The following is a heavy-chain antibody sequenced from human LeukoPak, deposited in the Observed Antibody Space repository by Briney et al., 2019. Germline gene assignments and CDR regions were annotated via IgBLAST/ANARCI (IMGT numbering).Heavy chain of an antibody. CDR2: ISGSGGST. J-gene: IGHJ3*02. Sequence: PGGSLRLSCAASGFTFSRDAISWVCQAPGKGLEWVSVISGSGGSTYYADSVKGRFTISRDNSKNTLYLQMNSLRAEDTAVYYCAKDYLDIVVVPAALDAFDIWGQGTMVTVYS. CDR3: AKDYLDIVVVPAALDAFDI. V-gene: IGHV3-23*01. CDR1: GFTFSRDA. D-gene: IGHD2-2*03.